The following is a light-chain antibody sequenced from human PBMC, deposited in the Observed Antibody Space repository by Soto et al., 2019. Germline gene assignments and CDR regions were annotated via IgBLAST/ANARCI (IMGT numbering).Light chain of an antibody. CDR1: SSDVGTYSL. Sequence: QSALTQPASVSGSPGESITISCTGSSSDVGTYSLVSWYQQHPGKAPKLVIYAVSKRPSGVSNRFSGSKSGNTASLTISGLQAEDEAVYYCCSFAGSNTFVFGTGTKLTV. J-gene: IGLJ1*01. CDR2: AVS. CDR3: CSFAGSNTFV. V-gene: IGLV2-23*02.